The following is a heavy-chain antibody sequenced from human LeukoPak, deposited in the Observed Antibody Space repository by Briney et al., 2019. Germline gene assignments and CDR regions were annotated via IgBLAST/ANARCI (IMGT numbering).Heavy chain of an antibody. Sequence: PSETLSLTCTVSGGSISSSSYYWGWIRQPPGKGLAWIGSFYYSGRTYYNPSLKSRVTISVDTSKNQFSLKLSSVTAADTAVYYCARQGGLLWFGEPNDAFDIWGQGTMVTVSS. J-gene: IGHJ3*02. D-gene: IGHD3-10*01. CDR1: GGSISSSSYY. CDR2: FYYSGRT. V-gene: IGHV4-39*01. CDR3: ARQGGLLWFGEPNDAFDI.